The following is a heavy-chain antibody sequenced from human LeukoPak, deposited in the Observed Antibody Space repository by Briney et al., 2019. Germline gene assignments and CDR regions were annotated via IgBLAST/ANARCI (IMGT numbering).Heavy chain of an antibody. Sequence: GGSLRLSCAASGFTFSSYSMNWVRQAPGKGLEWVSYISSSSSTIYYADSVKGRFTISRDNAKNSLYLQMNSLRAEDTAVYYCARGQYQLLSAPNAFDIWGQGTMVTVSS. D-gene: IGHD2-2*01. J-gene: IGHJ3*02. V-gene: IGHV3-48*01. CDR2: ISSSSSTI. CDR1: GFTFSSYS. CDR3: ARGQYQLLSAPNAFDI.